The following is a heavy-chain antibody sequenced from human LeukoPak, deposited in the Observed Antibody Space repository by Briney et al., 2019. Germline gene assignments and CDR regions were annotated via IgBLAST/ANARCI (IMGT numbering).Heavy chain of an antibody. CDR1: GGTFSSYA. D-gene: IGHD3-10*01. J-gene: IGHJ4*02. V-gene: IGHV1-69*05. CDR2: IVPIFGTT. CDR3: ARSYGSGSFIDY. Sequence: SVKVSCKASGGTFSSYAITWVRQAPGQGLEWMGRIVPIFGTTHYAQNLQGRATITTDESTGTAYMELSGLRSEDTAVYFCARSYGSGSFIDYWGQGTLVTVSS.